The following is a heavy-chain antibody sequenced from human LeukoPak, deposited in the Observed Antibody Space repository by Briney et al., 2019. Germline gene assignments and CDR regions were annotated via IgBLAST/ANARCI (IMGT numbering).Heavy chain of an antibody. CDR1: GFTFSSYG. V-gene: IGHV3-23*01. Sequence: PGGSLRLSCAASGFTFSSYGMSWVRQAPGKGLEWVSAISGSGGSTYYADSVKGRFTISRDNSKNTLYLQMNSLRAEDTAVYYCASLYSGSYYLFDYWGQGTLVTVSS. D-gene: IGHD1-26*01. CDR2: ISGSGGST. J-gene: IGHJ4*02. CDR3: ASLYSGSYYLFDY.